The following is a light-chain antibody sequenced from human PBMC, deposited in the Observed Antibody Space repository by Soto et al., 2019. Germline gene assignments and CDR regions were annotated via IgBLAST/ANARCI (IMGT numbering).Light chain of an antibody. Sequence: EKVITQSPAPLSVSPGQRASPSLRASQSVSTTVAWYHQKPGQAPRLLVYGASTRATGIPARFSGSGSGTDFTLTISSLQPEDFATYYCLQDYNYPWTFGQGTKVDIK. J-gene: IGKJ1*01. CDR2: GAS. CDR1: QSVSTT. V-gene: IGKV3-15*01. CDR3: LQDYNYPWT.